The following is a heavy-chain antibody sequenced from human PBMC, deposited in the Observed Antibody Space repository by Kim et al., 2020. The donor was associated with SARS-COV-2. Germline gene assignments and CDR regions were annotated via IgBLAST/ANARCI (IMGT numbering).Heavy chain of an antibody. CDR3: ARGHIAAGRLFDY. J-gene: IGHJ4*02. D-gene: IGHD6-13*01. V-gene: IGHV3-48*02. Sequence: YADSVKVQFPISREKSKNSLYLQMNTLRDEDTVVYYFARGHIAAGRLFDYWGQGTLVTFSS.